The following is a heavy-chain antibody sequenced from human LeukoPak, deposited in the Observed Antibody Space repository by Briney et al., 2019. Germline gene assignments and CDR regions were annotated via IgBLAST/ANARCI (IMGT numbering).Heavy chain of an antibody. J-gene: IGHJ4*02. V-gene: IGHV4-4*07. CDR2: IYTTGMT. Sequence: PSETLSLTCSVSGGSINSYWWSWIRQPAGKGLEFIGRIYTTGMTNYNPSLKCRVSMSVDTSKNQFSLELRSVTAADTAVYFCARAGYTISSYRFDYWGQGALVTVSS. CDR1: GGSINSYW. D-gene: IGHD3-16*02. CDR3: ARAGYTISSYRFDY.